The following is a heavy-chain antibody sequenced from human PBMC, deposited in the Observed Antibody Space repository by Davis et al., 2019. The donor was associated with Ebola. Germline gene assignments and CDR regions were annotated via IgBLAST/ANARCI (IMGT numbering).Heavy chain of an antibody. Sequence: GESLKISCAASGFTFSDYYMSWIRQAPGKGLEWVANIKQDGSEKYYVDSVKGRFTISRDNAKNSLYLQMNSLRAEDTAVYYCARDLPFIVGGMDVWGQGTTVTVSS. D-gene: IGHD2-15*01. CDR1: GFTFSDYY. CDR2: IKQDGSEK. J-gene: IGHJ6*02. V-gene: IGHV3-7*01. CDR3: ARDLPFIVGGMDV.